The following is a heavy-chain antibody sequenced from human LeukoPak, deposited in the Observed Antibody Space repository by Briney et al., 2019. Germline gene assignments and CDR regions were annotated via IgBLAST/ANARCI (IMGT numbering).Heavy chain of an antibody. D-gene: IGHD6-19*01. V-gene: IGHV1-2*02. Sequence: ASVKVSCKASGYTFTGYYMHWVRQAPGQGLEWMGWINPNNGGTNYAQKFQGRVTMTRDTSINTVYMELSRLRSDDTAVYYCAREEVADRVDPWGQGTLVTVSS. CDR3: AREEVADRVDP. J-gene: IGHJ5*02. CDR1: GYTFTGYY. CDR2: INPNNGGT.